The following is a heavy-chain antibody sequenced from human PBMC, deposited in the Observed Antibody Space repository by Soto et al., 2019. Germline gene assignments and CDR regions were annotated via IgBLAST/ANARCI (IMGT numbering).Heavy chain of an antibody. J-gene: IGHJ4*02. CDR3: ARGRYSSRWYSEFDY. V-gene: IGHV4-61*01. CDR1: GGSVSSGSYY. Sequence: SETLSLTCTVSGGSVSSGSYYWSWIRQPPGKGLEWIWYIYYSWSTNYNPSLKSRVTISVDTSKNQFSLKLSSVTAADTAVYYCARGRYSSRWYSEFDYLGPGTLVTVSS. D-gene: IGHD6-13*01. CDR2: IYYSWST.